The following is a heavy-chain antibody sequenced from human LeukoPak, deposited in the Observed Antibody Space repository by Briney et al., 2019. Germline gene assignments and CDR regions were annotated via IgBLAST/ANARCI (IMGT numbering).Heavy chain of an antibody. CDR3: ARSKQQLVQIFDY. J-gene: IGHJ4*02. CDR2: IYTSGST. V-gene: IGHV4-4*09. CDR1: GGSISSYY. Sequence: SETLSLTCTVSGGSISSYYWSWIRQPPGKGLEWIGYIYTSGSTNYNPSLKSRVTISVDTSKNQFSLKLSSVTAADTAVYYCARSKQQLVQIFDYWGQGTLVTVSS. D-gene: IGHD6-13*01.